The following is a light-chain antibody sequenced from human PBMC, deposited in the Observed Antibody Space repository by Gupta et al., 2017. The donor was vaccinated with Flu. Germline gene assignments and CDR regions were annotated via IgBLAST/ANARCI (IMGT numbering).Light chain of an antibody. V-gene: IGKV2-30*01. Sequence: VTLGPPASISCTSSHSRVYSDGNTYLNWFQQKPGQSPQRLIFKGSNRDYGVPDMFSGSGSGTDFTLKISRVEAEDVGVYYCMQGIHCPFTFGQGTXLDIK. CDR2: KGS. CDR1: HSRVYSDGNTY. J-gene: IGKJ2*01. CDR3: MQGIHCPFT.